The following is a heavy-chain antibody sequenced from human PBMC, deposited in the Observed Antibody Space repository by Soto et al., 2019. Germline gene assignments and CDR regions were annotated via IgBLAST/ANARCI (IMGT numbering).Heavy chain of an antibody. CDR1: GGSISSGGYY. V-gene: IGHV4-31*03. CDR3: ARHGGRGYDWGFDI. CDR2: IYYSGST. Sequence: SETLSLTCTVSGGSISSGGYYWSWIRQHPGKGLEWIGYIYYSGSTYYNPSLKSRVTISVDTSKNQFSLKLISVTAADTALYYGARHGGRGYDWGFDIWGQGTMVTVSS. J-gene: IGHJ3*02. D-gene: IGHD5-18*01.